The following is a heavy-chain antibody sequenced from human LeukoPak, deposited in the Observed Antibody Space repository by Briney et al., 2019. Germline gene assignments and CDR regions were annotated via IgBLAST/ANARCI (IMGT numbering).Heavy chain of an antibody. D-gene: IGHD5-24*01. J-gene: IGHJ3*02. CDR1: GFAFTNYA. CDR3: TRRAYNWGAFDI. Sequence: PGGSLRLSCAASGFAFTNYAMNWVRQAPGKGLEWVSTISPSGADTYYADSVKGRFTISRDISKNTLYLQMNSLRAEDTAVYYCTRRAYNWGAFDIWGQGTMVTVSS. CDR2: ISPSGADT. V-gene: IGHV3-23*01.